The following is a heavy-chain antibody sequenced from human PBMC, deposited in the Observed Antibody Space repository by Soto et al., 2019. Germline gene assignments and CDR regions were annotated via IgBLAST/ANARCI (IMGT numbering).Heavy chain of an antibody. J-gene: IGHJ4*02. CDR2: INPNSGGT. CDR3: ARYTDSSSWLFVFDY. D-gene: IGHD6-13*01. CDR1: GYTFTGYY. V-gene: IGHV1-2*04. Sequence: QVQLVQSGAEVKKPGASVKVSCKASGYTFTGYYMHWVRQAPGQGLEWMGWINPNSGGTNYAQKFQGWVTMTRDTSISTAYMELSRLRSDDTAVYYCARYTDSSSWLFVFDYWGQGTLVTVSS.